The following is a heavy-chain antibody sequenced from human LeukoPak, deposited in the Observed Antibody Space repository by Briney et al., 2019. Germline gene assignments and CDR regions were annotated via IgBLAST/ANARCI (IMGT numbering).Heavy chain of an antibody. Sequence: SVPVSCMDSGGCFSSYAIRWVRQAPAQGLEWMGGVFPIFGTANYAQKFQGRVTITADESTSTASMELSSLRPEYTAVYYCARSRSDMVRGYFDYWGQGTLVTVSS. CDR2: VFPIFGTA. V-gene: IGHV1-69*13. J-gene: IGHJ4*02. D-gene: IGHD3-10*01. CDR3: ARSRSDMVRGYFDY. CDR1: GGCFSSYA.